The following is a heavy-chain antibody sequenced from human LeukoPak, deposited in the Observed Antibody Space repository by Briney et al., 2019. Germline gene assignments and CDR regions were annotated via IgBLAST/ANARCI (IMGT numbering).Heavy chain of an antibody. CDR1: GFSLSTSGVG. D-gene: IGHD3-22*01. J-gene: IGHJ1*01. CDR2: IYWDGEK. Sequence: KSGPTLVNPTQTLTLTCTFSGFSLSTSGVGVGWIRQPPGKALEWLALIYWDGEKRFRPSLRSRLAITKDTSKNQVVLTMTNMDPVDTATYFCAQNSRNFYDSSGYYHEYFQYWGLGTLVTVFS. V-gene: IGHV2-5*02. CDR3: AQNSRNFYDSSGYYHEYFQY.